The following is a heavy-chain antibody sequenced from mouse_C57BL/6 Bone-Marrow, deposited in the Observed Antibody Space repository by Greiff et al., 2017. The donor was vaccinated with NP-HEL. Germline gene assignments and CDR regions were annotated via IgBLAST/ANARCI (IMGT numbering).Heavy chain of an antibody. V-gene: IGHV14-4*01. CDR3: TTYGNYVYYAMDY. CDR2: IDPENGDT. CDR1: GFNIKDDY. J-gene: IGHJ4*01. D-gene: IGHD2-1*01. Sequence: EVQLQQSGAELVRPGASVKLSCTASGFNIKDDYMHWVKQRPEQGLEWIGWIDPENGDTESASQFQGKATITADTSSNTAYLQLSSLTSEDTAVYYCTTYGNYVYYAMDYWGQGTSVTVSS.